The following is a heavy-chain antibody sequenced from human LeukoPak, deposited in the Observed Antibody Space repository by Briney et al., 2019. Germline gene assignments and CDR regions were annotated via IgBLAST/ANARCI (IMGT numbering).Heavy chain of an antibody. CDR1: GDSVSSDTYY. Sequence: PSETLSLTCKVSGDSVSSDTYYWSWIRQPPGQGLEWIGYIHSSGSIKYNASLKSRLTISVDTSKNQFSLEVTSVTAADTAVYYCARTSYGDYNWFDPWGQGTLVTVSS. CDR2: IHSSGSI. CDR3: ARTSYGDYNWFDP. V-gene: IGHV4-61*01. D-gene: IGHD4-17*01. J-gene: IGHJ5*02.